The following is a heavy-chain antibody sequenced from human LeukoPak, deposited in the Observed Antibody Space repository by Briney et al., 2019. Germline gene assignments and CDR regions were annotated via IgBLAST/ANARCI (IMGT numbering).Heavy chain of an antibody. V-gene: IGHV1-69*13. CDR3: ARSYCSSTSCRGDVFDI. CDR1: GGTFGNYA. J-gene: IGHJ3*02. Sequence: SVKVSCKASGGTFGNYAITWVRQAPGQGLEWMGVIIPIFGTANYAQKFQGRVTITADESTSTAYMELSSLRSENTAVYYCARSYCSSTSCRGDVFDIWGQGTMVTVSS. D-gene: IGHD2-2*01. CDR2: IIPIFGTA.